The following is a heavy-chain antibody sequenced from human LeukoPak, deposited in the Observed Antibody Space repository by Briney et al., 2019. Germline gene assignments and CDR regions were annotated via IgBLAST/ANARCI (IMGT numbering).Heavy chain of an antibody. J-gene: IGHJ4*02. Sequence: GGSLGLSCAASGFTFSTYGMHWVRQAPGKGLGWVAVIWNDASHDNYADSVRGRFTISRDNSKNTLSLQMNSLRAEDTAVYYCARDLCSGGRCRYAEYWGQGALVTVSS. V-gene: IGHV3-33*01. CDR3: ARDLCSGGRCRYAEY. D-gene: IGHD2-15*01. CDR2: IWNDASHD. CDR1: GFTFSTYG.